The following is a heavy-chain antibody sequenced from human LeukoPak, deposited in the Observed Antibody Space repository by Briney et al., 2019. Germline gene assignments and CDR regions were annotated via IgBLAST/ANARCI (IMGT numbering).Heavy chain of an antibody. CDR2: IYTGGNT. J-gene: IGHJ4*02. V-gene: IGHV3-66*01. D-gene: IGHD2-15*01. CDR3: ARDGRRGPDCNGGGCYFVPGQ. Sequence: PGGSLRLSCAASGFTVSGNYMSWVSQAPGRGLEWVSVIYTGGNTYYAESVKGRFTISRDSSENTLYLQMNSLRGEDTAVYYCARDGRRGPDCNGGGCYFVPGQWGQGTVVTVSS. CDR1: GFTVSGNY.